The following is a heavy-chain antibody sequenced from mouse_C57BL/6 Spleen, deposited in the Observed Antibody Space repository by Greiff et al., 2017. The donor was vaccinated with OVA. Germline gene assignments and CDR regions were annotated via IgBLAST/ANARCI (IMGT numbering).Heavy chain of an antibody. CDR1: GYAFSSSW. CDR2: IYPGDGDT. V-gene: IGHV1-82*01. CDR3: ATGDYYGSSPFAY. J-gene: IGHJ3*01. Sequence: VQLVESGPELVKPGASVKISCKASGYAFSSSWMNWVKQRPGKGLEWIGRIYPGDGDTNYNGKFKGKATLTADKSSSTAYMQLSSLTSEDSAVYFCATGDYYGSSPFAYWGQGTLVTVSA. D-gene: IGHD1-1*01.